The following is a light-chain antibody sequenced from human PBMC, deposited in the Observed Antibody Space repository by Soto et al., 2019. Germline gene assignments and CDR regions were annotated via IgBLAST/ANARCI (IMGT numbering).Light chain of an antibody. J-gene: IGKJ3*01. CDR3: MQGLSGFT. CDR1: QSLLHSNGYNY. V-gene: IGKV2-28*01. CDR2: LGS. Sequence: DIVMTQSPLSLPVTPGEPASISCRSSQSLLHSNGYNYLERYLQKPGQSPQLLIYLGSDRASGGPDRFSGSGSGTDFTLKISRVEAEDVGVYYCMQGLSGFTFGPGTKVEIK.